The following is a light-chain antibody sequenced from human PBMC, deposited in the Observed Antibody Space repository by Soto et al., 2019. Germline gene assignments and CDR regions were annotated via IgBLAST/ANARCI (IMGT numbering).Light chain of an antibody. CDR3: QHYNNWPFT. V-gene: IGKV3-15*01. CDR2: GAS. Sequence: EIVMTQSPATLSVSPGERATLSCRASQSISSNLAWYQQKPGQAPTLLIYGASARATGIPASFSGSGSGTEFTLTISSLQSEDFAVYYCQHYNNWPFTFGLGTKVEIK. J-gene: IGKJ2*01. CDR1: QSISSN.